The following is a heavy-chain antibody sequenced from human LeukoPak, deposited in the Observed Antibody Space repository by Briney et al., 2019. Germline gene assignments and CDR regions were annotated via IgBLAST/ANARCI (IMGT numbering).Heavy chain of an antibody. D-gene: IGHD6-13*01. J-gene: IGHJ4*02. Sequence: SQTLSLTCAISGDSVSSNSAAWNWIRQSPSRGLEWLGRTYYRSKWFNDCAVSVQSRISINPDTSKNQFSLQLNSVTPEDTAVYYCAREFSSSAGPDYWGQGTLVTVSS. CDR3: AREFSSSAGPDY. CDR2: TYYRSKWFN. V-gene: IGHV6-1*01. CDR1: GDSVSSNSAA.